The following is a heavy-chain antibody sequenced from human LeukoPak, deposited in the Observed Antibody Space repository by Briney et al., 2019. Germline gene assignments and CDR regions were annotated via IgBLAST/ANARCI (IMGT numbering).Heavy chain of an antibody. CDR1: GFTFSDYS. CDR2: IGISSGNT. J-gene: IGHJ4*02. D-gene: IGHD5-24*01. V-gene: IGHV3-48*01. Sequence: TGGSLRLSCAASGFTFSDYSMNWVRQAPGKGLEWISYIGISSGNTKYADSVKGRFTISGDKAKNSLYLQMNSLRVEDTAVYYCARDYKYAFDNWGRGTLVTVSS. CDR3: ARDYKYAFDN.